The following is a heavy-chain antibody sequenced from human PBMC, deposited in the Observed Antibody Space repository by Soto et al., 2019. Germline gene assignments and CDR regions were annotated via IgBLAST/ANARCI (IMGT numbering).Heavy chain of an antibody. Sequence: SETLSLTCTVSGGSISSSSFHWGWIRQPPGKGLEWIGSIYYSGSTYYNPSLKSRVTISVDTSTNQFSLKLSSVTAADTAVYYCAKYSGSYYVDYWGQGTLVTVSS. J-gene: IGHJ4*02. D-gene: IGHD1-26*01. CDR3: AKYSGSYYVDY. CDR2: IYYSGST. CDR1: GGSISSSSFH. V-gene: IGHV4-39*01.